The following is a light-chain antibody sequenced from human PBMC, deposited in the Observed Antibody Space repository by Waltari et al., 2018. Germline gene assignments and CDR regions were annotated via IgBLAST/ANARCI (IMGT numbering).Light chain of an antibody. CDR2: PVN. J-gene: IGLJ1*01. CDR3: NAYTSSTTQV. V-gene: IGLV2-14*01. CDR1: SSVVGGYNY. Sequence: QSALTQPASVSGSPGQSITISCTGTSSVVGGYNYVSWYQQHPGEAPKLMDYPVNNRPAGVSHRFSGSKSCNTASLTMSGLQAEDEADYYCNAYTSSTTQVFGTGTKVTVL.